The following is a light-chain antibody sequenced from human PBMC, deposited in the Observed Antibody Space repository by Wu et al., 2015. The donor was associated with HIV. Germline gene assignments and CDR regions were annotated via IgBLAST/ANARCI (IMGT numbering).Light chain of an antibody. CDR1: QSIDSW. V-gene: IGKV1-5*03. CDR3: QQYSSYPVT. J-gene: IGKJ1*01. Sequence: DIQMTQSPSTLSTSVGDRVTITCRASQSIDSWLAWYQQKPGKVPKLLIYKASGLESGVPSRFSGSGSGTEFTLTISSLQPDDFATYYCQQYSSYPVTFGQGTRVKSN. CDR2: KAS.